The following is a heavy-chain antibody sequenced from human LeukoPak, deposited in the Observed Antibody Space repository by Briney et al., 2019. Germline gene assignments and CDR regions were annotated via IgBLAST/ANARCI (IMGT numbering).Heavy chain of an antibody. J-gene: IGHJ4*02. Sequence: ASVKVSCKESGYTFTSYYMHWVRQAPGQGLEWMGIINPSGGSTSYAQKFQGRVTMTTDTSTSTAYMELRSLRSDDTAVYYCARESHVTREDYWGQGTLVTVSS. CDR1: GYTFTSYY. V-gene: IGHV1-46*01. CDR3: ARESHVTREDY. CDR2: INPSGGST. D-gene: IGHD3-10*01.